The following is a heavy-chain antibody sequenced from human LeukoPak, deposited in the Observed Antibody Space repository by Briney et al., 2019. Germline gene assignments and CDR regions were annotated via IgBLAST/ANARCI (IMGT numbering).Heavy chain of an antibody. CDR3: VKVGSNYGDPKDY. D-gene: IGHD4-17*01. CDR2: ISGCGDYT. CDR1: GFIFSQSA. Sequence: GGSLRLSCLASGFIFSQSAMSWLGPAPGKGLEGVSTISGCGDYTFYADSVKGRFTVPDDNSKNTLFVQLNSRGPDDTCVYYCVKVGSNYGDPKDYWGQGTLVSVTS. J-gene: IGHJ4*02. V-gene: IGHV3-23*01.